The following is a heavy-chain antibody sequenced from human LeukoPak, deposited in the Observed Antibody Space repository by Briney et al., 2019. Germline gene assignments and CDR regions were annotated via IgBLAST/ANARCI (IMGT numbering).Heavy chain of an antibody. CDR3: ARRYFDY. J-gene: IGHJ4*02. V-gene: IGHV3-7*03. CDR1: GFTISSYW. CDR2: IKQDGSEE. Sequence: GGSLRLSCVASGFTISSYWMHWVRQAPGKGLEWVANIKQDGSEEYYVDSVKGRFTISRDNAKNSLYLQMNSLRAEDTAVYYCARRYFDYWGQGILVTVSS.